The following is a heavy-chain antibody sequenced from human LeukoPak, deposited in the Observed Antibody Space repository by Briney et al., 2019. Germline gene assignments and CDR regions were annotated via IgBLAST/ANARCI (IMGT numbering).Heavy chain of an antibody. CDR3: ARRYFDY. J-gene: IGHJ4*02. V-gene: IGHV3-7*03. CDR1: GFTISSYW. CDR2: IKQDGSEE. Sequence: GGSLRLSCVASGFTISSYWMHWVRQAPGKGLEWVANIKQDGSEEYYVDSVKGRFTISRDNAKNSLYLQMNSLRAEDTAVYYCARRYFDYWGQGILVTVSS.